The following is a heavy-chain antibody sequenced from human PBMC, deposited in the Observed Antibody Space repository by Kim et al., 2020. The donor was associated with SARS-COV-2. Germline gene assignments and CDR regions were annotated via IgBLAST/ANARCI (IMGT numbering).Heavy chain of an antibody. J-gene: IGHJ1*01. CDR2: IVVGSGNT. V-gene: IGHV1-58*02. Sequence: SVKVSCKASGFTFTSSAMQWVRQARGQRLEWIGWIVVGSGNTNYAQKFQERVTITRDMSTSTAYMELSSLRSEDTAVYYCAADYYDSSGYYFAQHWGQGTLVTVSS. D-gene: IGHD3-22*01. CDR1: GFTFTSSA. CDR3: AADYYDSSGYYFAQH.